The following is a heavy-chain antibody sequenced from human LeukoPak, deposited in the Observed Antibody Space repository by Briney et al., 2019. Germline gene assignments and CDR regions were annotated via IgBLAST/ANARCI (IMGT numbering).Heavy chain of an antibody. J-gene: IGHJ4*02. CDR1: GYTFTSYG. Sequence: ASVKVSCKASGYTFTSYGISWVRQAPGQGLEWMGWISGYNDNTKYAQTLQGRVTMTTDTSTGTAYMELRSLGSDDTAVYYCARDATSTYYYDSSGYSGGGFDYWGQGTLVTVSS. V-gene: IGHV1-18*01. CDR2: ISGYNDNT. D-gene: IGHD3-22*01. CDR3: ARDATSTYYYDSSGYSGGGFDY.